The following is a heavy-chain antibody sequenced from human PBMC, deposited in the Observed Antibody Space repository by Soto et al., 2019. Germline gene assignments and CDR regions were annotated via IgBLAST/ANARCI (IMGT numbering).Heavy chain of an antibody. D-gene: IGHD3-3*01. V-gene: IGHV1-18*01. CDR3: ARGAYYDFWSGYWTYYYYMDV. J-gene: IGHJ6*03. Sequence: QVPLVQSGAEVKKPGASVKVSCKASGYTFTSYGISWVRQAPGQGLEWMGWISAYNGNTNYAQKLQGRVTMTTDTSTSTAYMELRSLRSDDTAVYYCARGAYYDFWSGYWTYYYYMDVWRKGTTVTVSS. CDR2: ISAYNGNT. CDR1: GYTFTSYG.